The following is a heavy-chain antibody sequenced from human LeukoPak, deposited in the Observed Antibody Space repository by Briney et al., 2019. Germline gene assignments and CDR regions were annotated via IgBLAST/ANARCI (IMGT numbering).Heavy chain of an antibody. J-gene: IGHJ6*04. Sequence: GGSLRLSCAASGFTFRSYWMHWVRQAPGKGLVCVSRINSDGSSTNYADSVKGRFTISRDNAKNTLYPQMNSLRAEDTAVYYCAELGITMIGGVWGKGTTVTISS. CDR3: AELGITMIGGV. CDR2: INSDGSST. V-gene: IGHV3-74*01. D-gene: IGHD3-10*02. CDR1: GFTFRSYW.